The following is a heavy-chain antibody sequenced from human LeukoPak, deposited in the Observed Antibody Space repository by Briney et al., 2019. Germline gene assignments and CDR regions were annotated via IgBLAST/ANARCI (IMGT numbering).Heavy chain of an antibody. J-gene: IGHJ5*02. CDR2: INSDGRST. CDR1: GFTFSSYW. Sequence: GGSLRLSCAASGFTFSSYWMHWVRQAPGKGLVWVSRINSDGRSTTYADSVKGRFTISRDNAKNTLYLQMNSLRAEDTAVYYCARGGPWFGAFLDPWGQGTLVTVSS. CDR3: ARGGPWFGAFLDP. V-gene: IGHV3-74*01. D-gene: IGHD3-10*01.